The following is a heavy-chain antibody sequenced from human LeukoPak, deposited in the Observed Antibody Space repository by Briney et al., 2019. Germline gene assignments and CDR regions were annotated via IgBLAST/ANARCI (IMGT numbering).Heavy chain of an antibody. D-gene: IGHD6-6*01. V-gene: IGHV3-30-3*01. CDR1: GFTFSSYA. CDR2: ISYDGSNK. Sequence: GGSLRLSCAVSGFTFSSYAMHWVRQAPGKGLEWVAVISYDGSNKYYADSVKGRFTISRDNSKNTLYLQMNSLRAEDTAVYYCARGDHEYSSSVGAFDIWGQGTMVTVSS. CDR3: ARGDHEYSSSVGAFDI. J-gene: IGHJ3*02.